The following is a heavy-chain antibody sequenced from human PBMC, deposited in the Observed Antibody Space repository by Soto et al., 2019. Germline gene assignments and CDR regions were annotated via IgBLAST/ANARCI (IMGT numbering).Heavy chain of an antibody. CDR3: ARDRAPAYGGNSHFDY. V-gene: IGHV1-69*01. CDR2: IIPIFGTA. J-gene: IGHJ4*02. CDR1: GGTFSSYA. D-gene: IGHD2-21*02. Sequence: QVQLVQSGAEVKKPGSSVKVSCKASGGTFSSYAISWVRQAPGQGLEWMGGIIPIFGTANYAQKFQGRVKITADESTSTAYMELSSLRSEDTAVYYCARDRAPAYGGNSHFDYWGQGTLVTVSS.